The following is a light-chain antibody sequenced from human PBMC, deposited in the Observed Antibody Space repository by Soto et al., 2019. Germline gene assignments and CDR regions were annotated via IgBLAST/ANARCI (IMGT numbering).Light chain of an antibody. CDR1: SYDVGDYKY. Sequence: QYVLTQPRSVSGSPGQSVTISCTGTSYDVGDYKYVSWYRQLPGKAPKLIIYDISERPSGVPDRFSGSKSGNTASLTISGLQAEDEADYYCCSYAGSYSYVFGTGTKLTVL. CDR2: DIS. V-gene: IGLV2-11*01. J-gene: IGLJ1*01. CDR3: CSYAGSYSYV.